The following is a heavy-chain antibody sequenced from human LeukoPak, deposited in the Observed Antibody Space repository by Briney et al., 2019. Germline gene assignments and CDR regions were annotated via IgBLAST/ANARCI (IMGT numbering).Heavy chain of an antibody. CDR3: AREPSRACSGGSCFPS. CDR2: IFYSGNT. V-gene: IGHV4-39*07. D-gene: IGHD2-15*01. Sequence: SETLSLTCTVSGGSISTSSSYWGWIRQPPGKGLEWIGSIFYSGNTYYAPSLKGRVTMSVATSNNQFSLSLISVAAADTAVYYCAREPSRACSGGSCFPSWGQGILVSVSS. CDR1: GGSISTSSSY. J-gene: IGHJ5*02.